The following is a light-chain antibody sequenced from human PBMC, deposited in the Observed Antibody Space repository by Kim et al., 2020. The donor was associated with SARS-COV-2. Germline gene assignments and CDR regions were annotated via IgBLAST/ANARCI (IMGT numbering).Light chain of an antibody. CDR3: ATWDDDLNGWV. CDR1: YSNIGTNF. J-gene: IGLJ2*01. V-gene: IGLV1-44*01. CDR2: NNN. Sequence: GQKVAISCSGRYSNIGTNFVNCYQQISGSAPKLLIYNNNERPAGLPDRFSGSKSATSAALVISGLQSEEEAHYYCATWDDDLNGWVFGGGTKVTVL.